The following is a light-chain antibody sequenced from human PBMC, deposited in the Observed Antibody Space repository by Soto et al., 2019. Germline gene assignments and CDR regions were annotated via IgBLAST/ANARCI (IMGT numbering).Light chain of an antibody. V-gene: IGKV1-39*01. J-gene: IGKJ4*01. CDR1: QSVTTY. Sequence: DFQMTQSPSSLSASVGDRVTITCRASQSVTTYLNWYQQRPGKAPNLLIYAASNLQNGVPSRFNGSGSGTDFTLPISSLQPEDSATYFCQQTYSIPPLTFGGGTKVQIK. CDR3: QQTYSIPPLT. CDR2: AAS.